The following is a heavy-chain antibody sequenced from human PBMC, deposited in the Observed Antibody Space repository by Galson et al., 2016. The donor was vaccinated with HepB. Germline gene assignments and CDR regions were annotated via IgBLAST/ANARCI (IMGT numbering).Heavy chain of an antibody. CDR1: GFTFSSYW. Sequence: SLRLSCAASGFTFSSYWMSWVRQTPGKGLEWVANIKHDGNERYYVDAVKGRFTISRDNAKNSLYLQMNSLTAEDTAMYYCARGGSYFSYFDYWGQGTLVPVSS. D-gene: IGHD1-26*01. CDR3: ARGGSYFSYFDY. J-gene: IGHJ4*02. CDR2: IKHDGNER. V-gene: IGHV3-7*01.